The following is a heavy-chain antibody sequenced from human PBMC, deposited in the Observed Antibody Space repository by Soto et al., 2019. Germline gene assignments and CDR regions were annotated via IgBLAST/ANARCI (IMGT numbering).Heavy chain of an antibody. V-gene: IGHV3-23*01. CDR3: AKERPDLEWSLYFSGMDV. CDR2: ISGSGASP. CDR1: GFTFSSYA. Sequence: GGSLRLSCAASGFTFSSYAMSWVRQAPGKGLEWVSGISGSGASPYYADSVKGRFTISRDNSKNTLYLQMSSLRAEDTAVYYCAKERPDLEWSLYFSGMDVWGQGTTVTVSS. D-gene: IGHD3-3*01. J-gene: IGHJ6*02.